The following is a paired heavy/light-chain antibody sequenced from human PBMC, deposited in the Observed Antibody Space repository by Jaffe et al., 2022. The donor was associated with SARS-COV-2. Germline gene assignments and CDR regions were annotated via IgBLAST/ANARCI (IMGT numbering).Light chain of an antibody. CDR3: QQYNNWPHT. CDR2: RAS. Sequence: EIVLTQSPAALSVSPGGGATLSCRASQSVNSNLAWYQQRPGQAPRLLVYRASTRATGLPAKFSGSGSGTDFTLTISSLQSEDSAVYWCQQYNNWPHTFGQGTKVEIK. J-gene: IGKJ2*01. V-gene: IGKV3-15*01. CDR1: QSVNSN.
Heavy chain of an antibody. Sequence: QEQLVESGGGVVQPGRSLRLSCAASGFIFSTYGMHWVRQAPGKGLEWVAVIWYDGSLKYYGDSVRGRFTISRDNSKDMLYLEMNSLRVEDTAVYFCTRAVGPFDIWGHGTMVTVSS. CDR2: IWYDGSLK. J-gene: IGHJ3*02. CDR3: TRAVGPFDI. CDR1: GFIFSTYG. V-gene: IGHV3-33*03. D-gene: IGHD3-16*01.